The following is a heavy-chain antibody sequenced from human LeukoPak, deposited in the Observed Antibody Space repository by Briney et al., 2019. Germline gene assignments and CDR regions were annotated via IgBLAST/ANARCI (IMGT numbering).Heavy chain of an antibody. J-gene: IGHJ4*02. CDR3: ARGRPHGNDY. V-gene: IGHV3-74*01. CDR1: GFTFSSNW. D-gene: IGHD4-23*01. Sequence: PGGPLSLSCEAPGFTFSSNWMNWPRKAPGKGLVWVSRIASDGSSTTYADSVKGRFSISRDNAKNTLYLQMNSLRVEDTAVYYCARGRPHGNDYWGQGTLVTVSS. CDR2: IASDGSST.